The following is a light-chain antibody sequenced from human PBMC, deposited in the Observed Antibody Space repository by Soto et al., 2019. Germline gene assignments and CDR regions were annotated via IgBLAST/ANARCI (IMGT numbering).Light chain of an antibody. Sequence: EIVLTQSPATLSLSPGERATLSCRASQSVSSYLAWYQQKPGQAPRLLIYDASNRATGIPARFSGSGSGTDFTLTISSLEPEDVAVYYCQQRSNWPSYTFGQGTKVEIK. V-gene: IGKV3-11*01. CDR1: QSVSSY. CDR3: QQRSNWPSYT. CDR2: DAS. J-gene: IGKJ2*01.